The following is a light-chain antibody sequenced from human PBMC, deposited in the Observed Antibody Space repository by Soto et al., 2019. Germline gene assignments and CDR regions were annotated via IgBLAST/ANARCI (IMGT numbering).Light chain of an antibody. Sequence: IKLTQSPSSLSASVGDRVTITCQASRGISSYLAWYQQKPGKAPKLLVYSASTLQSGVPSRFSGSGSGPDFTLTISSLQPEDSATYFCQQLNSYPQTFGQGTRLEIK. CDR2: SAS. CDR3: QQLNSYPQT. CDR1: RGISSY. J-gene: IGKJ5*01. V-gene: IGKV1-9*01.